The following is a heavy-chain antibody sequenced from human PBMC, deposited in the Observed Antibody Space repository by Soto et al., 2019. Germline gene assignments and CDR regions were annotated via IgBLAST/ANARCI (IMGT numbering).Heavy chain of an antibody. J-gene: IGHJ3*02. CDR2: IYYVGST. Sequence: QLQLQESGPGLVKPSETLSLTCTVSGGSINTGTYYWGWIRQPPGKGLEWIGSIYYVGSTDYNPSLKSRVTISVDTSKNRFSLRLSSVTAADTAVYYCAKNTTRSSGFDIWGQGTMVIVSS. CDR1: GGSINTGTYY. D-gene: IGHD1-1*01. V-gene: IGHV4-39*01. CDR3: AKNTTRSSGFDI.